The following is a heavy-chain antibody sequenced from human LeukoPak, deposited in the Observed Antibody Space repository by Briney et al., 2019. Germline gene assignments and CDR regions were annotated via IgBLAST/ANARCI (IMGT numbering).Heavy chain of an antibody. J-gene: IGHJ4*02. D-gene: IGHD3-9*01. CDR1: GFTFSSYS. Sequence: MPGGSLRLSCAASGFTFSSYSMNWVRQAPGKGLEWVSSISSSSSYIYYADSVKGRFTISRDNSKNTVYLQMNSLRAEDTAVYYCAKLALPYFHWSNLDYWGQGTPVTVSS. V-gene: IGHV3-21*01. CDR3: AKLALPYFHWSNLDY. CDR2: ISSSSSYI.